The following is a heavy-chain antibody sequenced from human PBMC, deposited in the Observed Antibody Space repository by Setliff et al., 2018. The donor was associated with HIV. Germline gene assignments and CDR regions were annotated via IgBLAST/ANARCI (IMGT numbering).Heavy chain of an antibody. CDR3: ARANSLLQYNEGWSPENPFNI. CDR1: GYNFNTYG. Sequence: ASVKVSCKASGYNFNTYGVSWVRQAPGQGPEWMGWISGFNAKTLYAPKFQDRVTLTTGTSTTTAHMELRSLRIDDTAIYYCARANSLLQYNEGWSPENPFNIWGQGTLVTVSS. J-gene: IGHJ4*03. D-gene: IGHD1-20*01. CDR2: ISGFNAKT. V-gene: IGHV1-18*01.